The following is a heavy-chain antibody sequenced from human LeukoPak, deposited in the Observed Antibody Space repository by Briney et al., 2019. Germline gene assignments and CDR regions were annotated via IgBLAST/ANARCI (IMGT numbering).Heavy chain of an antibody. J-gene: IGHJ5*02. CDR2: INHSGST. CDR1: GGSFSGYY. V-gene: IGHV4-34*01. Sequence: SETLSLTCAVYGGSFSGYYWSWIRQPPGKGLEWIGEINHSGSTNYNPSLKSRVTISVDTSKNQFSLKLSSVTAADTAVYYCARDRDSYGLARFDPWGQGTLVTVSS. D-gene: IGHD5-18*01. CDR3: ARDRDSYGLARFDP.